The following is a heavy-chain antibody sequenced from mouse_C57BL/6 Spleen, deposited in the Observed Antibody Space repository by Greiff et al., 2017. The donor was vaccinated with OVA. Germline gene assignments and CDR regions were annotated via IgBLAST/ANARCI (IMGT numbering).Heavy chain of an antibody. J-gene: IGHJ3*01. CDR2: ISSGGSYT. D-gene: IGHD2-4*01. CDR1: GFTFSSYG. V-gene: IGHV5-6*01. Sequence: EVQGVESGGDLVKPGGSLKLSCAASGFTFSSYGMSWVRQTPDKRLEWVATISSGGSYTYYPDSVKGRFTISRDNAKNTLYLQMSSLKSEDTAMYYCARNYDYDRRVFAYWGQGTLVTVSA. CDR3: ARNYDYDRRVFAY.